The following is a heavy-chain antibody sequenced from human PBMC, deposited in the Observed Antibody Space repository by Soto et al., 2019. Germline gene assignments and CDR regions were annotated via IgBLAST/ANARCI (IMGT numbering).Heavy chain of an antibody. CDR2: MNPNSGNT. CDR1: GYSFTSYY. CDR3: AIILNPGPGTNAFDI. D-gene: IGHD1-7*01. Sequence: ASVKVSCKASGYSFTSYYMHWVRQATGQGLEWMGWMNPNSGNTGYAQKFQGRVTMTRNTSISTAYMELSSLRSEDTAVYYCAIILNPGPGTNAFDIWGQGTMVTVSS. J-gene: IGHJ3*02. V-gene: IGHV1-8*02.